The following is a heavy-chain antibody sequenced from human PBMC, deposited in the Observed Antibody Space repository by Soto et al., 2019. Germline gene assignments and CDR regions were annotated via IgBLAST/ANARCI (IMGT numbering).Heavy chain of an antibody. V-gene: IGHV1-69*04. Sequence: SVKVSCKASGDTFSNHTISWVRQAPGQGLEWMGRIIPILGVANYAQKFQGRVTITADKSTSTVYMELSSLRSEDTAVYYCARDENYYYYMDVWGKGTTVTVSS. J-gene: IGHJ6*03. CDR2: IIPILGVA. CDR3: ARDENYYYYMDV. CDR1: GDTFSNHT.